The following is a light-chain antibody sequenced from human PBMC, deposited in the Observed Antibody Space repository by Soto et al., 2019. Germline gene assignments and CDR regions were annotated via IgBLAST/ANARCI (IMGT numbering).Light chain of an antibody. Sequence: EFVMTQSPATLSLSPGEGVTLSCRASQGIGDTLAWYQHKPGQTPRLLIYDTSTRATGVPARFSGSRSETNFTLTIITLQSEDFAVYYCQQYNTWRSITFGQGTRLEI. V-gene: IGKV3-15*01. CDR1: QGIGDT. CDR3: QQYNTWRSIT. CDR2: DTS. J-gene: IGKJ5*01.